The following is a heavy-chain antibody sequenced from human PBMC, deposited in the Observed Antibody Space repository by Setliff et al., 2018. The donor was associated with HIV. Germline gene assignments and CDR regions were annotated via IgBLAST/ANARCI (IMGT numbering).Heavy chain of an antibody. CDR2: VYNSGNT. D-gene: IGHD2-2*01. CDR1: GVSSSSHY. Sequence: SETLSLTCTVSGVSSSSHYWSRIRQPPGKAPEWIGYVYNSGNTIYNPSLKARVTLSVDMSKNQVFLRLASVTAAATAVYYCVRGYCSSTSCYEDYYSIDVWGKGSTVTVSS. V-gene: IGHV4-59*11. J-gene: IGHJ6*03. CDR3: VRGYCSSTSCYEDYYSIDV.